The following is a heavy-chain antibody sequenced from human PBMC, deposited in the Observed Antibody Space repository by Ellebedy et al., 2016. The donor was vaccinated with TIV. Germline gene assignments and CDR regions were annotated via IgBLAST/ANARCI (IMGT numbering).Heavy chain of an antibody. V-gene: IGHV4-4*07. D-gene: IGHD5-18*01. J-gene: IGHJ3*01. CDR2: IHISGST. Sequence: MPSETLSLTCTVSGDSITSYYWSWIRQSAGKGLEWIGRIHISGSTNYNPSLKSRVAMSLDTSKNQFSLKLNSVTAADTAVYYCARDTAGSDAFDFWGRGTMVTVSS. CDR3: ARDTAGSDAFDF. CDR1: GDSITSYY.